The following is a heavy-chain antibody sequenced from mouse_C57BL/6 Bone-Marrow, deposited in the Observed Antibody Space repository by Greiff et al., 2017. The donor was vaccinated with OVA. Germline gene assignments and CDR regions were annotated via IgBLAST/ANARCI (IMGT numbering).Heavy chain of an antibody. J-gene: IGHJ3*01. CDR3: ARERYSNSWFAY. Sequence: VQLQQSGAELARPGASVKLSCKASGYTFTSYGISWVKQRTGQGLEWIGEIYPRSGNTYYNEKFTGKATLTADKSSSTAYMALRSLTSEDSAVYFCARERYSNSWFAYWGQGTLVTVSA. CDR2: IYPRSGNT. V-gene: IGHV1-81*01. D-gene: IGHD2-5*01. CDR1: GYTFTSYG.